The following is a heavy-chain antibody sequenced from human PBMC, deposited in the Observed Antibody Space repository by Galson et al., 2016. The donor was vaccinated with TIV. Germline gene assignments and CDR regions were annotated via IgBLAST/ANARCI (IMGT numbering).Heavy chain of an antibody. CDR1: GLTFSTYA. V-gene: IGHV3-23*01. D-gene: IGHD3-16*01. CDR3: AKEEIGDGFDI. CDR2: ISSRGEYT. J-gene: IGHJ3*02. Sequence: SLRLSCAASGLTFSTYAMTWVRQAPGKGLEWVSGISSRGEYTFYADSVKGRFTVSRDNSKKTLCLQMNSLRVEDTAVYYCAKEEIGDGFDIWGQGTMVTVSS.